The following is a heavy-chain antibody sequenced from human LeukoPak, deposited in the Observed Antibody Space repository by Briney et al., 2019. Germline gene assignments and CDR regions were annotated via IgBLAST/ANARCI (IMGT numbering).Heavy chain of an antibody. J-gene: IGHJ4*02. D-gene: IGHD1-26*01. CDR1: GGSISSYY. V-gene: IGHV4-59*13. CDR2: IYYSGST. Sequence: SETLSLTCTVSGGSISSYYWSWIRQPPGKGLEWIGYIYYSGSTNYNPSLKSRVTISVDASKNQFSLKLSSVTAADTAVYYCARGGSYYGYFDYWGQGTLVTVSS. CDR3: ARGGSYYGYFDY.